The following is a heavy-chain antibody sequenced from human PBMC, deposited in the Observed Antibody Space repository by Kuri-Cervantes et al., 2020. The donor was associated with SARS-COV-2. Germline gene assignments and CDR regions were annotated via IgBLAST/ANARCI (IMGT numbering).Heavy chain of an antibody. CDR2: ISAYNGNT. J-gene: IGHJ1*01. CDR3: ANNGPKGYCSSTSCYIGGFQH. D-gene: IGHD2-2*02. Sequence: ASVKVSCKASGYTFTSYGISWVRQAPGQGLEWMGWISAYNGNTNYAQKLQGRVTMTTDTSTSTAYMELRSLRSDDTAVYYCANNGPKGYCSSTSCYIGGFQHWGQGTLVTVSS. CDR1: GYTFTSYG. V-gene: IGHV1-18*01.